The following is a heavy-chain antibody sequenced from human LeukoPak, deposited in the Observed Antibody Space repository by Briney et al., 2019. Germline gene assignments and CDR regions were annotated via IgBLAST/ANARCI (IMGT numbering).Heavy chain of an antibody. CDR1: GYSISSGYY. V-gene: IGHV4-38-2*02. J-gene: IGHJ4*02. D-gene: IGHD3-9*01. CDR2: IYHSGST. Sequence: PSETLSLTCTVSGYSISSGYYWGWIRQPPGKGLEWIGSIYHSGSTYYNPSLKSRVTISVDTSKNQFSLKLSSVTAADTAVYYCARGYYDILTGYYNYWGQGTLVTVSS. CDR3: ARGYYDILTGYYNY.